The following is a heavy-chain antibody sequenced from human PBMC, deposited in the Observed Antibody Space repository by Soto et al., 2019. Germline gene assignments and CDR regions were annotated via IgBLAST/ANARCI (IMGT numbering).Heavy chain of an antibody. CDR1: GYTFTGYY. CDR3: AIGGIVGATIRGFDD. D-gene: IGHD1-26*01. Sequence: QVQLVQSGAEVKKAGASVKVSCKASGYTFTGYYMPWLRQAPGQGLEWMGGIIPIFGTANYAQKFQGRVTITADESTSTAYMELSSLRSEDTAVYYCAIGGIVGATIRGFDDWRQGTLVTVSS. V-gene: IGHV1-69*01. J-gene: IGHJ4*02. CDR2: IIPIFGTA.